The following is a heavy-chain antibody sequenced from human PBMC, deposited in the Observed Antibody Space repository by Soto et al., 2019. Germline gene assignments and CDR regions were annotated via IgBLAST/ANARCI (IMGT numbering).Heavy chain of an antibody. CDR1: GFTFSTYN. D-gene: IGHD6-19*01. V-gene: IGHV3-74*01. J-gene: IGHJ4*02. CDR3: ASGGAVSSGWYDGH. Sequence: EVQLVESGGGLVQPGGSLRLSCGASGFTFSTYNMHWVRQGPGKGLVWVSRINSDGSSTRYADSVKGRFTISRDNAKNTLYLQMNSLRVEDTAIYYCASGGAVSSGWYDGHWGRGTLVTVSS. CDR2: INSDGSST.